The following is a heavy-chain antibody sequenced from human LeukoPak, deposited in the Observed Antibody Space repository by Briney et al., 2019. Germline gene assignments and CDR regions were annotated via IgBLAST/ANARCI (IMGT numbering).Heavy chain of an antibody. CDR3: ARYCSSTSRYYYYYMDV. D-gene: IGHD2-2*01. CDR2: INWNGGST. Sequence: GGSLRLSCAASGFTFDEYGMSWVRQAPGKGLEWVSGINWNGGSTGYADSVKGRFTISRDNAKNSLYLQMNSLRAEDTALYYCARYCSSTSRYYYYYMDVWGKGTTVTVSS. J-gene: IGHJ6*03. CDR1: GFTFDEYG. V-gene: IGHV3-20*04.